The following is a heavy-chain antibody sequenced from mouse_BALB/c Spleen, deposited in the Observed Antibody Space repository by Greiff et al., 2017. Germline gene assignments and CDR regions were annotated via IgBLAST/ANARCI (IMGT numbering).Heavy chain of an antibody. J-gene: IGHJ4*01. V-gene: IGHV1S137*01. Sequence: LVESGAELVRPGVSVKISCKGSGYTFTDYAMHWVKQSHAKSLEWIGVISTYYGDASYNQKFKGKATMTVDKSSSTAYMELARLTSEDSAIYYCARPYYYGSSYDAMDYWGQGTSVTVSS. CDR1: GYTFTDYA. D-gene: IGHD1-1*01. CDR3: ARPYYYGSSYDAMDY. CDR2: ISTYYGDA.